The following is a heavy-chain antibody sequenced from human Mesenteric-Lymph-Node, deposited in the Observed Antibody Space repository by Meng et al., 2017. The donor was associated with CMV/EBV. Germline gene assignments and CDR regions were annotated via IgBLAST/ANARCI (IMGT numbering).Heavy chain of an antibody. CDR2: IIAIFETP. D-gene: IGHD6-25*01. CDR1: GGTFSSYP. Sequence: GGSLRLSCKASGGTFSSYPISWLRQAPGQGLEWMGGIIAIFETPNYAQKFQDRITITTDVSTGTDYMELSSLRSDDTAVYYCARDSPPSGNYARMDVWGQGTTVTVSS. V-gene: IGHV1-69*05. J-gene: IGHJ6*02. CDR3: ARDSPPSGNYARMDV.